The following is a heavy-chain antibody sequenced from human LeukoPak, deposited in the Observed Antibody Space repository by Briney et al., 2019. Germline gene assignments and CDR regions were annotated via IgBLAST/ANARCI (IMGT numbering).Heavy chain of an antibody. CDR3: ARRRVAGFIVVGAVDY. CDR1: GFTFSSYA. Sequence: GGSLRLSCAASGFTFSSYAMHWVRQAPGKGLEWVAVISYDGSNKYYADSVKGRFTISRDNSKNTLYLQMNSLRAEDTAVYYCARRRVAGFIVVGAVDYWGQGTLVTVSS. V-gene: IGHV3-30*04. J-gene: IGHJ4*02. CDR2: ISYDGSNK. D-gene: IGHD2-15*01.